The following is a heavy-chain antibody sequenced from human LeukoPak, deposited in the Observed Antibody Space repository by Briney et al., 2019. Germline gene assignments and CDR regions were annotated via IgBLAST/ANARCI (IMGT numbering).Heavy chain of an antibody. J-gene: IGHJ5*02. D-gene: IGHD3-10*01. CDR1: GYTFTGYC. V-gene: IGHV1-2*02. CDR3: AREVRGVYNWFDP. CDR2: INPNSGGT. Sequence: GASVKVSCKASGYTFTGYCMHWVRQAPGQGLEWMGWINPNSGGTNYAQKFQGRVTMTRDTSISTAYMELSRLRSDDTAVYYCAREVRGVYNWFDPWGQGTLVTVSS.